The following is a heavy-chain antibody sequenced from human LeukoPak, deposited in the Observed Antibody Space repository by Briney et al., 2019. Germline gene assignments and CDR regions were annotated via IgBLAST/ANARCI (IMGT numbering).Heavy chain of an antibody. D-gene: IGHD2-15*01. Sequence: SQTLSLTCTVSGGSISSGGYYWSWIRQHPGKGLEWIGYIYYSGSTYYNPSLKSRVTISVDTSKNQFTLKLSSVTAADTAVYYCARGGRGKSGFDYWGQGTLVTVSS. CDR1: GGSISSGGYY. J-gene: IGHJ4*02. V-gene: IGHV4-31*03. CDR2: IYYSGST. CDR3: ARGGRGKSGFDY.